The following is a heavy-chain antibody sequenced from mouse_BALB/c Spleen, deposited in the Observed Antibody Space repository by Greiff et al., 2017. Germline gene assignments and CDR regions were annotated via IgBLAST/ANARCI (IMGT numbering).Heavy chain of an antibody. D-gene: IGHD2-14*01. CDR2: ISSGSSTI. CDR1: GFTFSSFG. V-gene: IGHV5-17*02. J-gene: IGHJ4*01. Sequence: EVKLVESGGGLVQPGGSRKLSCAASGFTFSSFGMHWVRQAPEKGLEWVAYISSGSSTIYYADTVKGRFTISRDNPKNTLFLQMTSLRSEDTAMYYCARYYRYDRGYAMDYWGQGTSVTVSS. CDR3: ARYYRYDRGYAMDY.